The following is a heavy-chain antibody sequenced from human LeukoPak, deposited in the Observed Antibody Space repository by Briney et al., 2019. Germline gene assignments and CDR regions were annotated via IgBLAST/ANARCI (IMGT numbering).Heavy chain of an antibody. CDR3: ARGGGLDV. D-gene: IGHD3-16*01. V-gene: IGHV3-21*04. Sequence: GGSLRLSCAASGFIFSSHSMNWVRQAPGKGLGWVSDILDDGRIYYADSVKGRFTISRDNAKNSLYLQMSNLRAEDTAVYFCARGGGLDVWGQGATVTVSS. CDR2: ILDDGRI. CDR1: GFIFSSHS. J-gene: IGHJ6*02.